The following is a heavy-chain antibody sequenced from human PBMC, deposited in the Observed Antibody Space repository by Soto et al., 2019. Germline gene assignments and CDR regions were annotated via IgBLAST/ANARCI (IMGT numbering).Heavy chain of an antibody. J-gene: IGHJ4*02. CDR2: IIPILGIA. V-gene: IGHV1-69*02. D-gene: IGHD2-2*01. CDR1: GDTYSSYT. CDR3: AVPAAQWAGEYYFDY. Sequence: QVQLVQSGAEVKKPGSSVKVSCKASGDTYSSYTVSWVRQAPGHGLEWMGRIIPILGIANYAQKFQGRVTITADKSTSTAYMELSSLRSEDTAVYYCAVPAAQWAGEYYFDYWGQGTLVTVSS.